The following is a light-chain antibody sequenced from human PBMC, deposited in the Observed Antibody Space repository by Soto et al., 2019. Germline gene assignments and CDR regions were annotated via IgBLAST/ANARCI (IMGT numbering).Light chain of an antibody. V-gene: IGKV3-15*01. CDR2: DTS. CDR1: QGIGDT. J-gene: IGKJ1*01. CDR3: HQRQSWPRT. Sequence: EVMMNQSPATVSVSPGEGATLSCRASQGIGDTLAWYQHKPGQTPRLLIYDTSTRATGVPARFSASGTGTDFTLTISDVQPEDFAVYYCHQRQSWPRTFGQGTKVDIK.